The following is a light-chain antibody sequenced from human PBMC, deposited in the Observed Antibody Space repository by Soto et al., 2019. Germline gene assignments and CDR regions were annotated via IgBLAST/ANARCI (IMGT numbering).Light chain of an antibody. J-gene: IGKJ5*01. Sequence: DIVMTQSPLSLPVTPGEPASISCRPSRSLRHSNGNNILDRYLQKPGQSPQLLIYLGSNRASGVPDRFSGSGSGTDFTLKISRVEAEDVGVYYCMQALQTSITFGQGTRLEIK. CDR3: MQALQTSIT. V-gene: IGKV2-28*01. CDR1: RSLRHSNGNNI. CDR2: LGS.